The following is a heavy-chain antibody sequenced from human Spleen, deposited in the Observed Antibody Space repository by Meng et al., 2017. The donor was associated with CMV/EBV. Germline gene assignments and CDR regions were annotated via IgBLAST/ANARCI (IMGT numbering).Heavy chain of an antibody. CDR3: ARCGRAAGPVTPSRWFDP. CDR2: IYHSGIT. CDR1: GGSISSANW. Sequence: SETLSLTGAVSGGSISSANWWSWVRQPPGKGLEWIGEIYHSGITNYNPSLKSRVTISVDKSKNHFSLKLSSVTAADTAVYYCARCGRAAGPVTPSRWFDPWGQGTLVTVSS. J-gene: IGHJ5*02. D-gene: IGHD6-13*01. V-gene: IGHV4-4*02.